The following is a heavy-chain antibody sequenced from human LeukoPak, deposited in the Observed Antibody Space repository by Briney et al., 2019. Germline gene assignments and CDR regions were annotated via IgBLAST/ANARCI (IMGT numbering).Heavy chain of an antibody. V-gene: IGHV3-53*01. CDR3: ASSYSSGWWPVFDY. Sequence: GGSLRLSCAASGFTVSSNYMSWVRQAPGKGLEWVSVIYSGGSAYYADSVKGRFTISRDNSKNTLYLQMNSLRAEDTPVYYCASSYSSGWWPVFDYWGQGTLVTVSS. CDR2: IYSGGSA. CDR1: GFTVSSNY. J-gene: IGHJ4*02. D-gene: IGHD6-19*01.